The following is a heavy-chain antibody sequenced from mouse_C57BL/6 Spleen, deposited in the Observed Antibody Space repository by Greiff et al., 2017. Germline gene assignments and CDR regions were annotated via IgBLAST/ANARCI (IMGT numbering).Heavy chain of an antibody. D-gene: IGHD2-4*01. CDR1: GYTFTTYP. Sequence: QVQLQQSGAELVKPGASVKMSCKASGYTFTTYPLEWMKQNHGKSLGWIGNFHTYNDDTKYNEKFKGKATLTVEKSYSTVYVGISLLTSDDSAVYYCARRDYDYDYFDYRGKSTTLTVSS. J-gene: IGHJ2*01. CDR2: FHTYNDDT. CDR3: ARRDYDYDYFDY. V-gene: IGHV1-47*01.